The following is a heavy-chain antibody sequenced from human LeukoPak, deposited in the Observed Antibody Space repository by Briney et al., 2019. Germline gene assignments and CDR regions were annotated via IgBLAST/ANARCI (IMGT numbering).Heavy chain of an antibody. CDR3: AKGWPATWAYFDY. V-gene: IGHV3-30*18. D-gene: IGHD7-27*01. CDR2: ISDDGSNK. J-gene: IGHJ4*02. Sequence: GGSLRLSCAASGFTFSTYAMHWVRQAPGKGLEWVAFISDDGSNKYYADSVKGRFTISRDNSKKTLDLQMNSLRAEDTAVYYCAKGWPATWAYFDYWGQGTLATVSS. CDR1: GFTFSTYA.